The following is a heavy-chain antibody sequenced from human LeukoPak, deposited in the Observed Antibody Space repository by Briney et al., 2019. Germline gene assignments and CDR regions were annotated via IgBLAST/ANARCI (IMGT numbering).Heavy chain of an antibody. Sequence: ASVKVSCKASGYTFTSYAISWVRQAPRQGLEWMGWISAYNGNTNYAQKLQDRVTMTTDTSTSTAYMELRSLRSDDTAVYYCAREIPAAGTVAFDYWGQGTLVTVSS. CDR3: AREIPAAGTVAFDY. CDR1: GYTFTSYA. J-gene: IGHJ4*02. CDR2: ISAYNGNT. D-gene: IGHD6-13*01. V-gene: IGHV1-18*01.